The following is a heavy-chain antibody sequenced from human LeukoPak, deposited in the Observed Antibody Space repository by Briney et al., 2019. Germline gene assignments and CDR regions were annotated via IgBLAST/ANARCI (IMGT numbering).Heavy chain of an antibody. J-gene: IGHJ3*02. Sequence: ASVKVSCKASGYTFTNFYIHWMRQAPGQGLEWMGWINPDNGVTDYAQKFQGRVTMTRDTSISTAYMELSRLRSDDTAVYYCARAYGSGSYLGDLGNYAFDIWGQGTMVTVSS. V-gene: IGHV1-2*02. D-gene: IGHD3-10*01. CDR1: GYTFTNFY. CDR2: INPDNGVT. CDR3: ARAYGSGSYLGDLGNYAFDI.